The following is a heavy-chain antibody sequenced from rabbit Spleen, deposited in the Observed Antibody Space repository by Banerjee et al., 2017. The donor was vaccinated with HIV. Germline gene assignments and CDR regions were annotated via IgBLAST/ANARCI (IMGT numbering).Heavy chain of an antibody. CDR3: VRAGYAFNL. CDR2: IDPVFGIT. J-gene: IGHJ4*01. Sequence: EQLVESGGGLVQPEGSLTLTCTASGFSFSSNDYMCWVRQAPGKGLEWIGYIDPVFGITYYANWVNGRFTISSHNAQNTLYLQLNSLTAADTATYFCVRAGYAFNLWGPGTLVTVS. D-gene: IGHD6-1*01. CDR1: GFSFSSND. V-gene: IGHV1S47*01.